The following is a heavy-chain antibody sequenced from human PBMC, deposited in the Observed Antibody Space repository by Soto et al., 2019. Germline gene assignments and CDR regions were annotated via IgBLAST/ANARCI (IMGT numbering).Heavy chain of an antibody. CDR2: LWYDGSGE. CDR1: GFTFSDYG. CDR3: ARDSVRFLEHFSKDYFDY. V-gene: IGHV3-33*08. Sequence: QVRLVESGGGVVQPGGSLRLSCAGSGFTFSDYGMHWVRQAPGKGLEWVAVLWYDGSGEYYTDSVRGRFTISRVNSKNTLYLRMNNLRDEDTGVYYCARDSVRFLEHFSKDYFDYWGQGTRVTVSS. J-gene: IGHJ4*02. D-gene: IGHD3-3*01.